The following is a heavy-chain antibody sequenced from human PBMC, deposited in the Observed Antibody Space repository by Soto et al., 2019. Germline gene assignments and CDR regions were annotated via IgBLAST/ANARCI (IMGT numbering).Heavy chain of an antibody. CDR3: ARYSVATREDY. D-gene: IGHD5-12*01. CDR2: IHHTGTA. V-gene: IGHV4-59*01. CDR1: GDSITDYY. Sequence: PSETLSLTCTVSGDSITDYYWSWIRESPGKGLEWIAYIHHTGTANYNPSLKSRVTISVDTSKSQFSLRLSSVTAADTAVYFCARYSVATREDYWGQGTQVTVSS. J-gene: IGHJ4*02.